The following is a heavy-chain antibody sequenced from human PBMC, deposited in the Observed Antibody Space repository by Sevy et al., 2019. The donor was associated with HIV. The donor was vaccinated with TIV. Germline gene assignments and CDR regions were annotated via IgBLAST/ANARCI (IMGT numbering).Heavy chain of an antibody. CDR1: GFSYSSYG. CDR3: VKEGGGEGGDH. CDR2: IQYDGSNK. D-gene: IGHD2-21*01. V-gene: IGHV3-30*02. J-gene: IGHJ4*02. Sequence: GRSLRLSCAASGFSYSSYGMHWVRQAPGKGLEWVAYIQYDGSNKDYADSVKGRFTISRDNSKNTLDLQMNSLGVEDTAVYYCVKEGGGEGGDHWGQGTLVTVSS.